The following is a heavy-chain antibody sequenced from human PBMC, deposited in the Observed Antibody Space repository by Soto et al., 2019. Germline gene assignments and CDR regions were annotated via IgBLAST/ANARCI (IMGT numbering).Heavy chain of an antibody. CDR2: ISYDGSNK. V-gene: IGHV3-30*18. D-gene: IGHD3-3*01. J-gene: IGHJ4*02. Sequence: GGSLRLSCAASGFTFSSYGMHWVRQAPGKGLEWVAVISYDGSNKYYADSVKGRFTISRDNSKNTLYLQMNSLRAEDTAVYYCAKGLEPIFGVVIDFDYWGQGTLVTVSS. CDR3: AKGLEPIFGVVIDFDY. CDR1: GFTFSSYG.